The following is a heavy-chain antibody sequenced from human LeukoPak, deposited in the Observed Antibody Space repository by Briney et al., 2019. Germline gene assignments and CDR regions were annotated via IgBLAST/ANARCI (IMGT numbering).Heavy chain of an antibody. J-gene: IGHJ4*02. CDR2: ISASGGST. CDR1: DFTFSSPA. Sequence: GGSLRLSCAGSDFTFSSPAMSWVRQAPGKGLEWVSAISASGGSTYYADSVKGRFTISRDNSKSSVYLQMSSLRVEDTAVYYCAKRYCSGGSCYSGDWGQGTPVTVSP. D-gene: IGHD2-15*01. CDR3: AKRYCSGGSCYSGD. V-gene: IGHV3-23*01.